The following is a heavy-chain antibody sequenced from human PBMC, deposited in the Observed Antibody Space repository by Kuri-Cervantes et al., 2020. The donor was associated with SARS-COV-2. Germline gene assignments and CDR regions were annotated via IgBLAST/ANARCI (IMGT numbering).Heavy chain of an antibody. Sequence: GGSLRLSCAASGFTFSSYAMSWARQAPGKGLEWVSSISSSSSYIYYADSVKGRFTISRDNAKNSLYLQMNSLRAEDTAVYYCARGISYSGYDLDYWGQGTLVTVSS. CDR2: ISSSSSYI. D-gene: IGHD5-12*01. J-gene: IGHJ4*02. CDR3: ARGISYSGYDLDY. V-gene: IGHV3-21*01. CDR1: GFTFSSYA.